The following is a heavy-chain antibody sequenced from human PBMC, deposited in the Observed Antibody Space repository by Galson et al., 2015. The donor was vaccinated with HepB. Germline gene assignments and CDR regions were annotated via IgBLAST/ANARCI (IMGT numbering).Heavy chain of an antibody. CDR2: IYYSGST. CDR3: ARGGGSGSYYGYFDY. D-gene: IGHD3-10*01. Sequence: TLSLTCTVSGGSISSGGYYWSWIRQHPGKGLEWIGYIYYSGSTYYNPSLKSRVTISVDTSKNQSSLKLSSVTAADTAVYYCARGGGSGSYYGYFDYWGQGTLVTVSS. CDR1: GGSISSGGYY. V-gene: IGHV4-31*03. J-gene: IGHJ4*02.